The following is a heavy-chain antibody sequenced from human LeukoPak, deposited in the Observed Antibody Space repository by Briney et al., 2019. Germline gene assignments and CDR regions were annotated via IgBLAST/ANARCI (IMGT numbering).Heavy chain of an antibody. J-gene: IGHJ4*02. CDR2: ISGGGDTT. D-gene: IGHD3-10*01. Sequence: GGSLRLSCAASGFAFSTYPMTWVRQAPGKGLEWVSAISGGGDTTAYAASVQGRSTISRDNSKNTLYLQVNSLRVEDTAVYYCAKDWSCDSWSQGTLVTVSS. CDR1: GFAFSTYP. CDR3: AKDWSCDS. V-gene: IGHV3-23*01.